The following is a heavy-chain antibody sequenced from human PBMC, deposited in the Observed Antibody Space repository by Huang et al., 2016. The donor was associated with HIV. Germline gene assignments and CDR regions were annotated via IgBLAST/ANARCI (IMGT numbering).Heavy chain of an antibody. Sequence: VQLLESGGGLVQPGGSRRLSCAASGFAFSSYAMSWVRQAPGKGLEWVSTIRVSGVSTYHADSVKGRFTTSRDNSENMLYLQMHTLRAEDTAVYYCAKGEFVGESYFDQWGQGTLVTVSS. CDR2: IRVSGVST. V-gene: IGHV3-23*01. D-gene: IGHD3-10*01. CDR3: AKGEFVGESYFDQ. CDR1: GFAFSSYA. J-gene: IGHJ4*02.